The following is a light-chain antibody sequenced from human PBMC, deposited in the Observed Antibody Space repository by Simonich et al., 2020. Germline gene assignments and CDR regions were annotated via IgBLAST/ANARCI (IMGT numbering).Light chain of an antibody. V-gene: IGKV4-1*01. CDR2: WAS. CDR1: QSVLYSSNNKNY. Sequence: DIVMTQYPDSLAVSLGERPTINCKSSQSVLYSSNNKNYLAWYQQKPGQPPKLLIYWASTRESGVPDRFSGSGSGTDFTLTISSLQAEDVAVYYCQQYYSTPYTFGQGTKLEIK. J-gene: IGKJ2*01. CDR3: QQYYSTPYT.